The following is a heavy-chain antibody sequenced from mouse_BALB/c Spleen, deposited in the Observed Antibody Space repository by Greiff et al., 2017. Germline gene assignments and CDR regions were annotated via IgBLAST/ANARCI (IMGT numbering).Heavy chain of an antibody. Sequence: EVMLVESGPSLVKPSQTLSLTCSVTGDSITSGYWNWIRKFPGNKLEYMGYISYSGSTYYNPSLKSRISITRDTSKNQYYLQLNSVTTEDTATYYCARYRGGYGNHAGYFDVWGAGTTVTVSS. J-gene: IGHJ1*01. CDR1: GDSITSGY. CDR3: ARYRGGYGNHAGYFDV. V-gene: IGHV3-8*02. D-gene: IGHD2-1*01. CDR2: ISYSGST.